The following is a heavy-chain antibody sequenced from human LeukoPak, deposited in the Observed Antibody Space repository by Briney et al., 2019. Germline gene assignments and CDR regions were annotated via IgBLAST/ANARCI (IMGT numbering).Heavy chain of an antibody. D-gene: IGHD6-13*01. V-gene: IGHV3-7*01. CDR2: IKQDGSEK. CDR1: GFTFSSYW. J-gene: IGHJ5*02. Sequence: GGSLRLSCAASGFTFSSYWMSWVRQAPGKGLEWVANIKQDGSEKYYVDSVKGRFTISRDNAKNSLYLQMNSLRGEDTAVYYCARDQAAAGHNWFDPWGQGTLVTVSS. CDR3: ARDQAAAGHNWFDP.